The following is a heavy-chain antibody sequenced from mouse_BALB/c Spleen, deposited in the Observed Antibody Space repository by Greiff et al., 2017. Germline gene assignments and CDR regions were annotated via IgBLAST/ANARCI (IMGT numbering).Heavy chain of an antibody. J-gene: IGHJ4*01. V-gene: IGHV5-6-4*01. CDR2: ISSGGSYT. CDR1: GFTFSSYA. Sequence: EVNVVESGGGLVKPGGSLKLSCAASGFTFSSYAMSWVRQTPEKRLEWVATISSGGSYTYYPDSVKGRFTISRDNAKNTLYLQMSSLKSEDTAMYYCAREGDYGSSYYAMDYWGQGTSVTVSS. CDR3: AREGDYGSSYYAMDY. D-gene: IGHD1-1*01.